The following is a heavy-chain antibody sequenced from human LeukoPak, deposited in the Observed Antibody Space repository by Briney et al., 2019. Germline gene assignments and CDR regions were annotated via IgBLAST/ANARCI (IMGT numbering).Heavy chain of an antibody. CDR2: IRQDGSEK. Sequence: PGGSLRLSCAASGFTFSNYWMSWVRQAPGKGLEWVVNIRQDGSEKYYVDSMRGRFTISRDNAKNSLYLQMSSLRAEDTAVYYCARSTAGLDYWGQGTLVTVSS. CDR3: ARSTAGLDY. V-gene: IGHV3-7*01. J-gene: IGHJ4*02. D-gene: IGHD1-1*01. CDR1: GFTFSNYW.